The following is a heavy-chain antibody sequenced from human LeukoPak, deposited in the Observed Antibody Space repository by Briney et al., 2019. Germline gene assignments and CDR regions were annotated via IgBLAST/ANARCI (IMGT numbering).Heavy chain of an antibody. D-gene: IGHD5-12*01. Sequence: SETLSLTCTVSGGSISSYYWSWIRQPPGEGLEWIGNIYYSGSTYYNPSLKSRVTISVDTSKNQFSLKLSSVTAADTAVYYCARYSGFQFDYWGQGTLVTVSS. CDR1: GGSISSYY. CDR2: IYYSGST. CDR3: ARYSGFQFDY. J-gene: IGHJ4*02. V-gene: IGHV4-59*08.